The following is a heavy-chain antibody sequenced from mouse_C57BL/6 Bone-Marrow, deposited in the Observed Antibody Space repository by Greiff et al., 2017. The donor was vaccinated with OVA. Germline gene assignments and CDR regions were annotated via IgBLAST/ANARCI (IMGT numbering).Heavy chain of an antibody. CDR1: GYTFTSYW. CDR2: IDPSDSYT. Sequence: VQLQQPGAELVRPGTSVKLSCKASGYTFTSYWMHWVKQRPGQGLEWIGVIDPSDSYTNYNQKFKGKATLTVDTSSSTAYMQLSSLTSEDSAVYYCARGGFRDWGKGTSVTVSS. V-gene: IGHV1-59*01. CDR3: ARGGFRD. J-gene: IGHJ4*01.